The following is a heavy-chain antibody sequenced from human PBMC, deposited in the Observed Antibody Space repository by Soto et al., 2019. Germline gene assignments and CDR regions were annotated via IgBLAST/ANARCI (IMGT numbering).Heavy chain of an antibody. CDR1: GGSISSYY. D-gene: IGHD5-18*01. Sequence: PSETLSLTCTVSGGSISSYYWSWIRQPPGKGLEWIGYIYYSGSTNYNPSLKSRVTISVDTSKNQFSLKLSSVTDADTAVYYCARVRIQLWSNWFDPWGQGTLVTVSS. CDR2: IYYSGST. V-gene: IGHV4-59*01. J-gene: IGHJ5*02. CDR3: ARVRIQLWSNWFDP.